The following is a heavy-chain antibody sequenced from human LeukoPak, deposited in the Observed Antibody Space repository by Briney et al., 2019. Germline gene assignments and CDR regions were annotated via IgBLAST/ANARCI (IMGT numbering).Heavy chain of an antibody. J-gene: IGHJ4*02. V-gene: IGHV1-2*02. Sequence: GASVKVSCKASGYTFTGYYMHWVRQAPGQGLEWMGWINPNSGGTNYAQKFQGRVTMTRDTSISTAYMELSRLRSEDTAVYYCARMGGIVGATFFDYWGQETLVTVSS. CDR1: GYTFTGYY. CDR3: ARMGGIVGATFFDY. CDR2: INPNSGGT. D-gene: IGHD1-26*01.